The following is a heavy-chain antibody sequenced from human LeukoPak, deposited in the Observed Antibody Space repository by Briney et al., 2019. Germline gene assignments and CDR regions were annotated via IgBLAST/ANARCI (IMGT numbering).Heavy chain of an antibody. D-gene: IGHD3-3*01. J-gene: IGHJ4*02. Sequence: GGSLRLSCAASGFTFSSYAMSWVRQAPGKGLEWVAVISYDRSNKYYADSVKGRFTISRDNSKNTLYLQMNSLRAEDTAVYYCAKDVYDFWSGYYNSYDYWGQGTLVTVSS. CDR1: GFTFSSYA. CDR3: AKDVYDFWSGYYNSYDY. CDR2: ISYDRSNK. V-gene: IGHV3-30*18.